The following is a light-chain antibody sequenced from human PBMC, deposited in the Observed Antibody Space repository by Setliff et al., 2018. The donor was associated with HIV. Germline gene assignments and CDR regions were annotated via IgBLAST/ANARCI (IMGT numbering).Light chain of an antibody. CDR2: TNS. J-gene: IGLJ1*01. V-gene: IGLV1-44*01. Sequence: QSVLTQSPSVSGTPGQRVTISCSGSNSNIGTTTVNWYQRLPGAAPKLLIYTNSHRPSGVPDRFSGSKSGTSASLPISGLQSKDEAEYYCASWDDSLKVYVFGSGTKVTVL. CDR1: NSNIGTTT. CDR3: ASWDDSLKVYV.